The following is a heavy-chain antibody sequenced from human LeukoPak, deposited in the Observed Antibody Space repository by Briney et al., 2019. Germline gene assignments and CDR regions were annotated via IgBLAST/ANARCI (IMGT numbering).Heavy chain of an antibody. CDR2: LKSRSQGWTA. J-gene: IGHJ5*02. Sequence: PGGSLRLSFAASRFTFNTDHMRWLRQTPAKGLEWVGRLKSRSQGWTADYAAPVKGRSTISRDDSKNTLYLQMNSLKIEDTGVYYCAPDRSWFDPWGQGTLVTVSS. CDR3: APDRSWFDP. V-gene: IGHV3-15*01. CDR1: RFTFNTDH.